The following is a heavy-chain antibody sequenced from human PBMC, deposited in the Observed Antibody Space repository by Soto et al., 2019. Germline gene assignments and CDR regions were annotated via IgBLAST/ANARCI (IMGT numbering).Heavy chain of an antibody. CDR3: AKEGWELLRGRAFDI. J-gene: IGHJ3*02. CDR2: ISWNSGSI. D-gene: IGHD1-26*01. Sequence: EVQLVESGGGLVQPGRSLRLSCAASGFTFDDYAMHWVRQAPGKGLEWVSGISWNSGSIGYADSVKGRFTMSRDNAKNSLYLQRNSLRAEVTALYYCAKEGWELLRGRAFDIWCQGTMVTVSS. V-gene: IGHV3-9*01. CDR1: GFTFDDYA.